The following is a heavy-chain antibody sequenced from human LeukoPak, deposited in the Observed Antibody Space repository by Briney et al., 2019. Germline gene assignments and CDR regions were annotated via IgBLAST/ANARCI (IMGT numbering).Heavy chain of an antibody. CDR1: GGSISSYY. CDR2: IYYSGST. J-gene: IGHJ4*02. D-gene: IGHD1-26*01. V-gene: IGHV4-59*08. Sequence: PSETLSLTCTVSGGSISSYYWSWIRQPPGKGLEWIGYIYYSGSTKYNPSLKSRVTISVDTSKNQFSLKLSSVTAADTAVYYCARISAYSGTYYWGQGTLVTVSS. CDR3: ARISAYSGTYY.